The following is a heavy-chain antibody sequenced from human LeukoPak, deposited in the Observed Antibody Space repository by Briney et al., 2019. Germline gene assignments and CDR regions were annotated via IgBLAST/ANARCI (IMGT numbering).Heavy chain of an antibody. CDR1: GFTFSSYW. Sequence: GGSLRLSCAASGFTFSSYWMSWVRQAPGKGLEWVANIKQDGSEKYYVDSVKGRFTISRDNAKNSLYLQMNSLRAEDTAVYYCASSTRYYYYYIDVWGKGTTVTVSS. CDR3: ASSTRYYYYYIDV. CDR2: IKQDGSEK. V-gene: IGHV3-7*01. J-gene: IGHJ6*03.